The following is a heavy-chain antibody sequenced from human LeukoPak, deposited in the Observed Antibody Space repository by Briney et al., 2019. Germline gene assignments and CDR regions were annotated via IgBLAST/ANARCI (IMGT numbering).Heavy chain of an antibody. J-gene: IGHJ5*02. Sequence: PSETLSLTCAVSGGSISSGGYYWSWIRQHPGKGLEWIGYIYYSGSTYYNPSLKSRVTISVDTSKNQFSLKLSSVTAADTAVYYCARSASYYDILTGYYPGWFDPWGQGTLVTVSS. CDR1: GGSISSGGYY. V-gene: IGHV4-31*11. CDR3: ARSASYYDILTGYYPGWFDP. CDR2: IYYSGST. D-gene: IGHD3-9*01.